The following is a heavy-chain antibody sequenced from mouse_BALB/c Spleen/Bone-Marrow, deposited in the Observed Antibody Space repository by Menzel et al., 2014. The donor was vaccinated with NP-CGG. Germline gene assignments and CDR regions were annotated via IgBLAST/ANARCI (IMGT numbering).Heavy chain of an antibody. Sequence: EVQRVESGGGLVQPGDSLRLSCATSGFTFSDFYMEWVRQPPGKRLEWIAASRNKAKYYTTEYSASVKGQFIVSRDTSQSVLYLQMNALRAEDTAIYYCARDVGYGNYFVYWGQGTLVTVSA. CDR3: ARDVGYGNYFVY. D-gene: IGHD2-10*02. CDR1: GFTFSDFY. J-gene: IGHJ3*01. V-gene: IGHV7-1*02. CDR2: SRNKAKYYTT.